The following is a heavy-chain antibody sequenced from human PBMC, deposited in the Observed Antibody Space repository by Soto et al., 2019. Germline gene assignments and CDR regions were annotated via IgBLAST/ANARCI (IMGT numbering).Heavy chain of an antibody. D-gene: IGHD3-3*02. CDR3: ASWNGRSLNGIFSGPFDF. Sequence: ASVKVSCKTSGYSFTIYPLHWVRQAPGQRLEWMGWINPGNGDTQVSQNFQGRVTFTRDTLYLQMDSLRPDDTSVYYCASWNGRSLNGIFSGPFDFWGQGTLVTVSS. CDR1: GYSFTIYP. CDR2: INPGNGDT. J-gene: IGHJ4*02. V-gene: IGHV1-3*01.